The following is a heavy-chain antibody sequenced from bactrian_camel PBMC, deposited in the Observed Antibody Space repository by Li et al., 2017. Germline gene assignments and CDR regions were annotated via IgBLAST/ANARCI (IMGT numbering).Heavy chain of an antibody. J-gene: IGHJ4*01. CDR2: IAGSGSP. D-gene: IGHD7*01. Sequence: HVQLVESGGGSMQAGGSLTLSCERSKYTGSMNCMGWFRQAPGREREGVAVIAGSGSPGYADSVKGRFTISQDNAKNTMFLQMNNLKSDDTGLYYCAAAPGYITPWHVRNHYNLWGQGTQVTVS. V-gene: IGHV3S53*01. CDR1: KYTGSMNC. CDR3: AAAPGYITPWHVRNHYNL.